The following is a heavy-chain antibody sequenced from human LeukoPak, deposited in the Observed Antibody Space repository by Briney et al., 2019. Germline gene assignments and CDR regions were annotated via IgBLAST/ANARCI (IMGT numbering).Heavy chain of an antibody. CDR3: ARVGRSVVIPAATGAYFDY. D-gene: IGHD2-2*01. J-gene: IGHJ4*02. Sequence: ASVKVSCKASGYIFTDYYIHWVRQAPGQGLVWMGWINPNSGGTNYAQTFQGRVTVTRDTSISTAYMELSRLRSDDTAVYFCARVGRSVVIPAATGAYFDYWGQGTLATVSS. V-gene: IGHV1-2*02. CDR2: INPNSGGT. CDR1: GYIFTDYY.